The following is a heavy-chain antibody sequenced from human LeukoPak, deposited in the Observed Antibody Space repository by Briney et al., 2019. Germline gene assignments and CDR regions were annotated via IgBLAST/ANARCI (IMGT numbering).Heavy chain of an antibody. D-gene: IGHD3-10*01. CDR1: GGSISSYY. CDR3: ARDTYYYGSGSYSYYYYYHYMDV. CDR2: IYTSGST. Sequence: SETLSLTCTVSGGSISSYYWSWIRQPAGKGLEWIGRIYTSGSTNYNPSLKSRVTMSVDTSKNQFSLKLSSVTAADTAVYYCARDTYYYGSGSYSYYYYYHYMDVWGKGTTATVSS. J-gene: IGHJ6*03. V-gene: IGHV4-4*07.